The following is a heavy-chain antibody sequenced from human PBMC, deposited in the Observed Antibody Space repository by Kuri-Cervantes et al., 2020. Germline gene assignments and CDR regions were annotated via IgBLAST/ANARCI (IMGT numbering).Heavy chain of an antibody. V-gene: IGHV3-30*03. CDR2: ISYDGSNK. CDR3: VSSGYCSSTSCYGDYYYYGMDV. J-gene: IGHJ6*02. D-gene: IGHD2-2*01. CDR1: GFTFSSYG. Sequence: LSLTCAASGFTFSSYGMHWVRQAPGKGLEWVAVISYDGSNKYYADSVKGRFTISRDNSKNTLYLQMNSLRAEDTAVYYCVSSGYCSSTSCYGDYYYYGMDVWGQGTTVTVSS.